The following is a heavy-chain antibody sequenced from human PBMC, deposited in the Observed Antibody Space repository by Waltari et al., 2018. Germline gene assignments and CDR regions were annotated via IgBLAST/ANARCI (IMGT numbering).Heavy chain of an antibody. CDR3: ASWGGVRYGGDYFDY. V-gene: IGHV4-39*01. Sequence: QLQLQESGPGLVKPSETLSLTCTVSGGSISSSSYYWGWIRQPPGKGLEWIGSIYYSGSTYYNPSLKSRVTISVDTSKNQFSLKLSSVTAADTAVYYCASWGGVRYGGDYFDYWGQGTLVTVSS. D-gene: IGHD4-17*01. CDR1: GGSISSSSYY. J-gene: IGHJ4*02. CDR2: IYYSGST.